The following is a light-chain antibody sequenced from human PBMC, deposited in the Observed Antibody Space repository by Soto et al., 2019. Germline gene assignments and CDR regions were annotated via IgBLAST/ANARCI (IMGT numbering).Light chain of an antibody. CDR3: MQATPYRPYT. Sequence: DIVLTQTPLSSPVTLGQPASISCRSSQSLVHSDGNTYLSWFHQRPGQPPRLLIDKVSNRFSGGPDRFSGSGAVTDFTLKISRVEAEDVGISFCMQATPYRPYTFGQGTKLESK. J-gene: IGKJ2*01. CDR1: QSLVHSDGNTY. CDR2: KVS. V-gene: IGKV2-24*01.